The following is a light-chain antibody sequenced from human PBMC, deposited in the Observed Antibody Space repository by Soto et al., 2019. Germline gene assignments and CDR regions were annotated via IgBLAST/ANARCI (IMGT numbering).Light chain of an antibody. J-gene: IGKJ4*01. Sequence: EIVLPQSPGTLSLSPGERDTLSCRASQSVGSSYLAWYQQKPGQAPRLLIYGASSRATGIPDRFSGSGSGTDFTLTISRLEPGDFAVYYCQQYGSSPPKLTFGGGTKVDIK. CDR2: GAS. V-gene: IGKV3-20*01. CDR3: QQYGSSPPKLT. CDR1: QSVGSSY.